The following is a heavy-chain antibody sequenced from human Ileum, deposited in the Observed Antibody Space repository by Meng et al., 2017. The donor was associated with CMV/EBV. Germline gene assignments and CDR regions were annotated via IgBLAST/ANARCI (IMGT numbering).Heavy chain of an antibody. D-gene: IGHD1-26*01. Sequence: NGDAMRWGRPAPGKGLGWGARFTCNGGNTYYADSGKGRFTIPRDNFKNPPYLQMNRLEAEDTAVYYCGKAFGGVIVGATGSYSFDYWGQGTLVTVSS. CDR1: NGDA. CDR3: GKAFGGVIVGATGSYSFDY. J-gene: IGHJ4*02. V-gene: IGHV3-23*01. CDR2: FTCNGGNT.